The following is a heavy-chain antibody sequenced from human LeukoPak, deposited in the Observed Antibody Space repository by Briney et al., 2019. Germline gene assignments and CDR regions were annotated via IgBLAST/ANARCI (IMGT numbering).Heavy chain of an antibody. D-gene: IGHD2-8*01. V-gene: IGHV4-34*01. CDR3: ARTGGSYCTNGVCYRPYYYYGMDV. CDR1: GGSFSGYY. Sequence: KPSETLSLTRAVYGGSFSGYYWSWIRQPPGKGLEWIGEINHSGSTNYNPSLKSRVTISVDTSKNQFSLKLSSVTAADTAVYYCARTGGSYCTNGVCYRPYYYYGMDVWGQGTTVTVSS. J-gene: IGHJ6*02. CDR2: INHSGST.